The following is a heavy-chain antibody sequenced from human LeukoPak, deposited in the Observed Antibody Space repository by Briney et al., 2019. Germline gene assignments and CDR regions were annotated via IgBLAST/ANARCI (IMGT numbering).Heavy chain of an antibody. Sequence: GGSLRLSCVASGFSFSDYAMSWVRQSPGQGLQWVSVINDRSNFKVYADSVRGRFIISRDNSQNTLYLEMNSLRADDTAIYYCAKDHFTGGDYGDYFDLWGQGVLVTVSS. CDR2: INDRSNFK. CDR3: AKDHFTGGDYGDYFDL. J-gene: IGHJ4*02. V-gene: IGHV3-23*01. D-gene: IGHD3-16*01. CDR1: GFSFSDYA.